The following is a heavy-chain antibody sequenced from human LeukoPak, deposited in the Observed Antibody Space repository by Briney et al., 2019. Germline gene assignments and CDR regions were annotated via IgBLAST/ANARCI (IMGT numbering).Heavy chain of an antibody. Sequence: PGGSLRLSCAASGFTFTNFAMHWVRQAPGKGLEWVAVISNDERNKYYADSVKGRFSISRDNSKNTLYLQMNSLRAEDTAVYYCAKPLANWGSIFSYWGQGTLVTVSS. CDR3: AKPLANWGSIFSY. CDR2: ISNDERNK. D-gene: IGHD7-27*01. CDR1: GFTFTNFA. J-gene: IGHJ4*02. V-gene: IGHV3-30-3*02.